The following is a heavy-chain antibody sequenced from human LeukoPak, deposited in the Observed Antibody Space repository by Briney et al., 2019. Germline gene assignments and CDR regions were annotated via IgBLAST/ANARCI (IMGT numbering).Heavy chain of an antibody. D-gene: IGHD5-18*01. J-gene: IGHJ6*03. CDR2: FDPEDGET. CDR1: GYTLTELS. CDR3: ATVRRVQLWLISYYYYYYMDV. V-gene: IGHV1-24*01. Sequence: ASVKVSCKVSGYTLTELSMHWVRQAPGKGLEWMGGFDPEDGETIYAQKFQGRVTMTEDTSTDTAYMELSSLRSEDTAVYYCATVRRVQLWLISYYYYYYMDVWGQGTTVTVSS.